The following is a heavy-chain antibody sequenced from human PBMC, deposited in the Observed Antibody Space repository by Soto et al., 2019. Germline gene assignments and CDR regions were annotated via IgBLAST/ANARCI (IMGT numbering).Heavy chain of an antibody. D-gene: IGHD1-1*01. CDR1: AFTFDDYT. J-gene: IGHJ6*02. CDR3: AKERNIGTYSYGLDV. V-gene: IGHV3-43*01. Sequence: PGGSLRLSCAASAFTFDDYTMQWVRQAPGKGLGWVSLIDWDGGNTYYADSVKGRFTISRDNSKNSLYLQMNSLRTEDTALYYCAKERNIGTYSYGLDVWGQGTTVTVSS. CDR2: IDWDGGNT.